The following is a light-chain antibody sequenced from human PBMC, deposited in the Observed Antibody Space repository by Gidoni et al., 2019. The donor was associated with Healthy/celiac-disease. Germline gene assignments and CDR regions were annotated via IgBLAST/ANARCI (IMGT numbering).Light chain of an antibody. J-gene: IGKJ3*01. CDR3: QQSYSTPPFT. CDR2: AAS. V-gene: IGKV1-39*01. CDR1: QSISSY. Sequence: QMTQSPSSLSASVGDRVTITCRASQSISSYLNWYQQKPGKAPQLLIYAASSLQSGVPSRFSGSGSGTDFTLTISSLQPEDFATYYCQQSYSTPPFTFGPGTKVDIK.